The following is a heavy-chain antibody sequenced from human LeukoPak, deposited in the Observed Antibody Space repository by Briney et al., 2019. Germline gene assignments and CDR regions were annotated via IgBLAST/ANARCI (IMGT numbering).Heavy chain of an antibody. D-gene: IGHD6-13*01. CDR1: VYTFTGYY. CDR3: ARDLSWYVDY. V-gene: IGHV1-2*02. J-gene: IGHJ4*02. Sequence: ASVKVSCKASVYTFTGYYMHWVRQAPGQGLAWMGWINPNSGGTNYAQKFQGRVTMARDTSISTAYMELSRLRSDDTAVYYCARDLSWYVDYWGQGTLVTVSS. CDR2: INPNSGGT.